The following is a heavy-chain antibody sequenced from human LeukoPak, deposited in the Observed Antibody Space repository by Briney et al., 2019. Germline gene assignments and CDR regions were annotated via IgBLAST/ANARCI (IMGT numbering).Heavy chain of an antibody. J-gene: IGHJ4*02. Sequence: SVKVSCKASGGTFSSYAISWVRQAPGQGLEWMGRIIPIFGTANYAQKFQGRVTITTDESTSTAYMELSSLRSEDTAVYYCARSRITMVRGVIIQFDYWGQGTLVTVSS. CDR3: ARSRITMVRGVIIQFDY. CDR2: IIPIFGTA. CDR1: GGTFSSYA. V-gene: IGHV1-69*05. D-gene: IGHD3-10*01.